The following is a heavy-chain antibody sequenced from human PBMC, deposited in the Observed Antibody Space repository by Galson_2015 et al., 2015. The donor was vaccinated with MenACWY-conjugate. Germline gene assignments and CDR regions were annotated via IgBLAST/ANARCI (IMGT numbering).Heavy chain of an antibody. J-gene: IGHJ6*03. CDR1: GFTVSTNY. V-gene: IGHV3-53*01. Sequence: SLRLSCAATGFTVSTNYMSWVRQAPGKGLECVSVIYAGGSTYYTDSVKGRFTVSRDNSNNTVHLQMNSLRVEDTAVYYCARAISLRGLGHFPPDHMDVWGKGTTVTVSS. CDR2: IYAGGST. CDR3: ARAISLRGLGHFPPDHMDV. D-gene: IGHD3-16*01.